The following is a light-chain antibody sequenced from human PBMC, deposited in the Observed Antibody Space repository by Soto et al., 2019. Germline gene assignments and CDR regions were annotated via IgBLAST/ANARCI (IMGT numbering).Light chain of an antibody. J-gene: IGKJ4*01. Sequence: IVMTQSPDSLALSLCDRSTINCKCSQSAFFSSYNKDFLAWYQQKPGQPPKLLIYWASTREAGVPDRFSGSGSGTDFTLTISSLQAEDVAVYYCQQYCSTPLTFGGGTKVDIK. CDR2: WAS. CDR1: QSAFFSSYNKDF. V-gene: IGKV4-1*01. CDR3: QQYCSTPLT.